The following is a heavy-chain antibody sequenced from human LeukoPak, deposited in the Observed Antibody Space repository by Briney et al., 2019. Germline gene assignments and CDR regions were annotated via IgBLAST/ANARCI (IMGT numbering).Heavy chain of an antibody. D-gene: IGHD4-17*01. Sequence: GGSLRLSCAASGFTFSNAWMSWVRQAPGKGLEWVGRIKSKTDGGTTDYAAPVKGRFTISRDDSKNTLYLRMNSLKTEDTAVYYSTTVLPTVNTEAFDIWGQGTMVTVSS. CDR1: GFTFSNAW. J-gene: IGHJ3*02. V-gene: IGHV3-15*01. CDR2: IKSKTDGGTT. CDR3: TTVLPTVNTEAFDI.